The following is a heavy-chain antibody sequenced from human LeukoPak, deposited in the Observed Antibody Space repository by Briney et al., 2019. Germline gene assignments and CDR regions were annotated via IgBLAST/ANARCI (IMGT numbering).Heavy chain of an antibody. J-gene: IGHJ4*02. V-gene: IGHV3-53*01. CDR2: IYSGGST. Sequence: GGSLRLSCAASGFTFSSYEMNWVRQAPGKGLEWVSVIYSGGSTYYADSVKGRFTISRDNSKNTLYLQMNSLRAEDTAVYYCARTWRVTYYYDSSGYYPFDYWGQGTLVTVSS. CDR3: ARTWRVTYYYDSSGYYPFDY. CDR1: GFTFSSYE. D-gene: IGHD3-22*01.